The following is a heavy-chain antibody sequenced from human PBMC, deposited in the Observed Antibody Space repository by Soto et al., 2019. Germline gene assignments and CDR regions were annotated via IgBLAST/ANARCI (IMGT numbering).Heavy chain of an antibody. CDR3: ARRVGFCTNGVCYTNRFDY. CDR1: GYSFTSYW. D-gene: IGHD2-8*01. CDR2: IYPGDSDT. V-gene: IGHV5-51*01. J-gene: IGHJ4*02. Sequence: PGESIKISCKGSGYSFTSYWIGWVRQMTGKGLEWMGIIYPGDSDTRYSPSFQGQVTISADKSISTAYLQWSSLKASDTAMYYCARRVGFCTNGVCYTNRFDYWGQGTRVTVSS.